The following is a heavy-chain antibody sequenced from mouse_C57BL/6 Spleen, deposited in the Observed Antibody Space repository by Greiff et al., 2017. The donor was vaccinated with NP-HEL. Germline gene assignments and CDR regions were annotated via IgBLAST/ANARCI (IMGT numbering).Heavy chain of an antibody. V-gene: IGHV4-1*01. Sequence: EVKLMESGGGLVQPGGSLKLSCAASGIDFSRYWMSWVRRAPGRGLEWIGEINPDSSTINYAPSLKDKFIISRDNAKNTLYLQMSKVRSEDTALYYCARPDNYGSSSWYFDVWGTGTTVTVSS. D-gene: IGHD1-1*01. CDR2: INPDSSTI. CDR3: ARPDNYGSSSWYFDV. J-gene: IGHJ1*03. CDR1: GIDFSRYW.